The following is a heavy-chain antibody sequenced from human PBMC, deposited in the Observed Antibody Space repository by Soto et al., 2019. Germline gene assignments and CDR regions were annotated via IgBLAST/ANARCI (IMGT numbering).Heavy chain of an antibody. J-gene: IGHJ4*02. CDR2: ISSSSTYK. V-gene: IGHV3-21*01. Sequence: GGSLRLSCAASGFTFSTYSMNWVRQAPGKGLEWVSSISSSSTYKYYAGSLKGRFAISRDNAKNLLYLQMNSLRAEDTAVYYCARENGEYQLLLESDYWGQGTLVTVSS. CDR1: GFTFSTYS. CDR3: ARENGEYQLLLESDY. D-gene: IGHD2-2*01.